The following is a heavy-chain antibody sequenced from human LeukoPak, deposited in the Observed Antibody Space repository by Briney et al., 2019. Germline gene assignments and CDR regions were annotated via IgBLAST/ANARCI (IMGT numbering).Heavy chain of an antibody. J-gene: IGHJ4*02. D-gene: IGHD2-2*01. Sequence: GGSLRLSCAASGFTFSNAWMSWVRQAPGKGLEWVGRIKSKTDGGTTDYAAPVKGRFTISRDDSKNTLYLQMNSLKTEDTAAYYCTSLVPAASFDYWGQGTLVTVSS. CDR1: GFTFSNAW. CDR2: IKSKTDGGTT. V-gene: IGHV3-15*01. CDR3: TSLVPAASFDY.